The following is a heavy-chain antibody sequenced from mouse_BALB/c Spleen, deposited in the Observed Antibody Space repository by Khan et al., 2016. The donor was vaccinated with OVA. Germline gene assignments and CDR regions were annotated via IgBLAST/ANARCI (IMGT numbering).Heavy chain of an antibody. CDR1: GYTFTDYN. V-gene: IGHV1-18*01. CDR3: TRGGHGSPFDY. J-gene: IGHJ2*01. Sequence: EVQLQQSGPELVKPGASVKIPCKASGYTFTDYNMYWVKQSHGKSLEWIGDITPNNGGTIYNQRFKGKATLTVDKSSSTAYMELRSLTSEDTAVYYCTRGGHGSPFDYWGQGTTLTVSS. CDR2: ITPNNGGT. D-gene: IGHD1-1*01.